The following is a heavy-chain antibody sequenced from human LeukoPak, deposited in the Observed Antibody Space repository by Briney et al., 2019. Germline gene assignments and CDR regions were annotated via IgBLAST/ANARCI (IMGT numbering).Heavy chain of an antibody. Sequence: GGSLRLSCAASGFTFSSYSMNWVRQAPGRGLEWVSTISASGDSTYYADSVKGRFTISRDNSKNTLYLQMNSLRAEDTAVYYCAKVSNYFDYWGQGTLVTVSS. J-gene: IGHJ4*02. V-gene: IGHV3-23*01. D-gene: IGHD4-11*01. CDR1: GFTFSSYS. CDR3: AKVSNYFDY. CDR2: ISASGDST.